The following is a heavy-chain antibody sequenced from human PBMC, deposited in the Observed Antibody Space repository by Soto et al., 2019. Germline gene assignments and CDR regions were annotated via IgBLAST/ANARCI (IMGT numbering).Heavy chain of an antibody. D-gene: IGHD6-19*01. CDR2: INAGNGNT. J-gene: IGHJ5*02. Sequence: GASVKVSCKASGYTFTSYAMHWVRQAPGQRLEWMGWINAGNGNTKYSQKFQGRVTITRDTSASTAYMELSSLRSEDTAVYYCARNIAVAGYNWFDPWGQGTLVTVSS. CDR1: GYTFTSYA. CDR3: ARNIAVAGYNWFDP. V-gene: IGHV1-3*01.